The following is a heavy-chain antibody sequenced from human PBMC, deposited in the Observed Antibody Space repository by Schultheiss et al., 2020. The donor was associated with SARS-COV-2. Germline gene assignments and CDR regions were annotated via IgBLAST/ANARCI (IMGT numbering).Heavy chain of an antibody. CDR2: ISGDGVST. Sequence: GGSLRLSCAASGFTFSSYSMSWVRQAPGKGLEWVSGISGDGVSTYHADSVQGRFTISRDNSKNTLYLQMNSLRAEDTAVYYCARDNTYYGPMDVWGQGTTVTVSS. CDR1: GFTFSSYS. J-gene: IGHJ6*02. CDR3: ARDNTYYGPMDV. V-gene: IGHV3-23*01. D-gene: IGHD3-10*01.